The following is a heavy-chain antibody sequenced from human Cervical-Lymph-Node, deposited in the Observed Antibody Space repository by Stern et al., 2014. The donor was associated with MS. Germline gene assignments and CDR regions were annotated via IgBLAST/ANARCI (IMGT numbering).Heavy chain of an antibody. CDR2: IYWDDDK. D-gene: IGHD3-22*01. CDR3: AHTRWANGSGFSSFDY. V-gene: IGHV2-5*02. Sequence: QITLKESGPTLVKPTQTLTLTCSFSGFSLATRGVGVGWIRQPPGKALEWLALIYWDDDKRFSPSLKNRISVTTDPSKNQVALSLTNADPVDTATYYCAHTRWANGSGFSSFDYWGRGSLVAVSS. CDR1: GFSLATRGVG. J-gene: IGHJ4*02.